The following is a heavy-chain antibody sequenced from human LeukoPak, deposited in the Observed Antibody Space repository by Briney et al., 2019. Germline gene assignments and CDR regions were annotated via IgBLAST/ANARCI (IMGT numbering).Heavy chain of an antibody. V-gene: IGHV3-23*01. CDR1: GFTFSSYA. CDR3: AKWLRVATTYFDY. D-gene: IGHD5-24*01. J-gene: IGHJ4*02. CDR2: IPDGSSNT. Sequence: GGSLRLSCAASGFTFSSYAMSWVRQPPGKGLEWVSTIPDGSSNTYYADSVKGRFTISRDNSKNTLYLQMNSLGAEDTAVYYCAKWLRVATTYFDYWGQRTLVTVSS.